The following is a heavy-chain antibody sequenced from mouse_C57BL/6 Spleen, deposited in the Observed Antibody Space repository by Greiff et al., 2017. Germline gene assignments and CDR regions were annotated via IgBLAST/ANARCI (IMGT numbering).Heavy chain of an antibody. CDR3: TRIYYGNYEYSDV. CDR2: ISSGGDYI. Sequence: DVKVEESGEGLVKPGGSLKLSCAASGFTFSSYAMSWVRQTPEKRLEWVAYISSGGDYIYYADTVKGRFTISRDNARNTLYLQMSSLKSEDTAMYYWTRIYYGNYEYSDVWGTGTTVTVSS. D-gene: IGHD2-1*01. V-gene: IGHV5-9-1*02. J-gene: IGHJ1*03. CDR1: GFTFSSYA.